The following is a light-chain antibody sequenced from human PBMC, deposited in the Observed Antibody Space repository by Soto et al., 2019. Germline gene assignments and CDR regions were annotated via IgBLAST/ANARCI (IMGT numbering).Light chain of an antibody. CDR2: GAS. CDR1: QDIRTS. J-gene: IGKJ3*01. CDR3: QHYDNLPPFT. Sequence: DIQMTQSPSSLSASVGARVSITCQASQDIRTSLSWFQQKPGRAPKLLFYGASYLESGVPSRFRGSGSGTDFTFTISSLQPEDIATYYCQHYDNLPPFTFGPGTKVDIK. V-gene: IGKV1-33*01.